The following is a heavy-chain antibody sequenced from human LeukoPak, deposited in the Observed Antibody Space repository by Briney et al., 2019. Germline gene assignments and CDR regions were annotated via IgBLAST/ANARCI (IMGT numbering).Heavy chain of an antibody. CDR1: GGSISSYY. CDR2: IYYSGST. CDR3: ARQPRGWYKNWFDP. Sequence: SETLSPTCTVSGGSISSYYWSWIRQPPGKGLEWIGYIYYSGSTNYNPSLKSRVTISVDTSKNQFSLKLSSVTAADTAVYYCARQPRGWYKNWFDPWGQGTLVTVSS. V-gene: IGHV4-59*08. J-gene: IGHJ5*02. D-gene: IGHD6-19*01.